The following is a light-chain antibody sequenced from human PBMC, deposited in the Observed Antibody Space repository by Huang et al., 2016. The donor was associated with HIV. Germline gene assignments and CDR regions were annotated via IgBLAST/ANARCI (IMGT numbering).Light chain of an antibody. Sequence: EIVLTQSPATLSLSPGEIATLSCRSSQSVNTFLAWYQQKHGQAPRLLIYDSSNRATGIPARFSGSGSGTDFTLTISSLEPEDFAVYYCQQRSNRPLTFGGGTKVEIK. CDR2: DSS. J-gene: IGKJ4*01. CDR1: QSVNTF. V-gene: IGKV3-11*01. CDR3: QQRSNRPLT.